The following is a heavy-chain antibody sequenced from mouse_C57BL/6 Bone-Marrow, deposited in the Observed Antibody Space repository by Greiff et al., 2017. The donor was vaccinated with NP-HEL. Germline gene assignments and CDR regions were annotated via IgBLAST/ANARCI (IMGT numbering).Heavy chain of an antibody. CDR3: ARKHYCEGDFDV. V-gene: IGHV5-12*01. J-gene: IGHJ1*03. D-gene: IGHD1-2*01. CDR2: ISNGGGST. CDR1: GFTFSDYY. Sequence: EVKLVESGGGLVQPGGSLKLSCAASGFTFSDYYMYWVRQTPEKRLEWVAYISNGGGSTYYPDTVKGRSTITIDTAKNTTYLQMSRLKSEDAAMYYCARKHYCEGDFDVWGTGTTVTVSS.